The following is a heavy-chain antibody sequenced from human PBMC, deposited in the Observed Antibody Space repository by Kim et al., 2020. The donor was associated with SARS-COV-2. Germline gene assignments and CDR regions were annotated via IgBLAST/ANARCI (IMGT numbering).Heavy chain of an antibody. CDR3: GAYRSGGH. CDR2: IYIGGRT. V-gene: IGHV3-66*01. Sequence: GGSLRLSCAASGFTVSRNDMSWVRQAPGKGLESVSVIYIGGRTDYTDSVKGRFTISRDNSKNTLYLQMNNLRDEDTAVYYCGAYRSGGHWGQGTLVTVSS. CDR1: GFTVSRND. D-gene: IGHD5-12*01. J-gene: IGHJ4*02.